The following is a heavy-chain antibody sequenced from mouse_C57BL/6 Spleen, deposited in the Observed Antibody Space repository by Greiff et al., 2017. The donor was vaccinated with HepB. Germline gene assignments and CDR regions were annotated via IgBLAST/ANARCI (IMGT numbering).Heavy chain of an antibody. Sequence: EVKLMESGGGLVQPGGSLKLSCAASGFTFSDYYMYWVRQTPEKRLEWVAYISNGGGSTYYPDTVKGRFTISRDNAKNTLYLQMSRLKSEDTAMYYCAIYYDYDVGYAMDYWGQGTSVTVSS. CDR1: GFTFSDYY. CDR2: ISNGGGST. CDR3: AIYYDYDVGYAMDY. V-gene: IGHV5-12*01. J-gene: IGHJ4*01. D-gene: IGHD2-4*01.